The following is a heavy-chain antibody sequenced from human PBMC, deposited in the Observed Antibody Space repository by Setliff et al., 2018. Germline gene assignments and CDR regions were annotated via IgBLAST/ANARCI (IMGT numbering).Heavy chain of an antibody. Sequence: GGSLRLSCAASGFTFSRNGMHWVRQAPGKGLEWVAGTWYDGTTKYYADSVKGRFTISRDNSKNMLSLQMNSLRADDTAVYYCARSPAVLGIVYLDPWGQGTLVTVSS. CDR3: ARSPAVLGIVYLDP. D-gene: IGHD2-15*01. J-gene: IGHJ5*02. CDR2: TWYDGTTK. V-gene: IGHV3-33*01. CDR1: GFTFSRNG.